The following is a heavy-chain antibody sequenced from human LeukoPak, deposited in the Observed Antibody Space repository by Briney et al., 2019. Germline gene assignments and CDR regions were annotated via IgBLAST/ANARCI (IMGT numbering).Heavy chain of an antibody. V-gene: IGHV3-21*01. CDR3: AREVDTAMVTTDY. CDR2: ISSSSSYI. D-gene: IGHD5-18*01. CDR1: GFTFSSYS. J-gene: IGHJ4*02. Sequence: GGSLRLSCAASGFTFSSYSMNWVRQAPGKGLEWVSSISSSSSYIYYADSVKGRFNISRDNAKNSLYLQMNSLRAEDTAVYYCAREVDTAMVTTDYWGQGTLVTVSS.